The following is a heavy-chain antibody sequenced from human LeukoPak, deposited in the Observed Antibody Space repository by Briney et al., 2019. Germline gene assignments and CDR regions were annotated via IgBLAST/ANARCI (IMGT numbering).Heavy chain of an antibody. J-gene: IGHJ4*02. Sequence: PSETLSLTCAVYGGSFSGYYWSWIRQPPGKGLEWIGSIYYSGSTYYNPSLKSRVTISVDTSKNQFSLKLSSVTAADTAVYYCARPSNWNVFYFDYWGQGTLVTVSS. V-gene: IGHV4-34*01. CDR1: GGSFSGYY. CDR2: IYYSGST. D-gene: IGHD1-1*01. CDR3: ARPSNWNVFYFDY.